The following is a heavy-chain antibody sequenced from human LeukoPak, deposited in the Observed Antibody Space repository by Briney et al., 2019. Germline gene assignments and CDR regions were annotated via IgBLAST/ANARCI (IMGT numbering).Heavy chain of an antibody. J-gene: IGHJ4*02. V-gene: IGHV4-34*01. CDR1: DESLSDYY. D-gene: IGHD3-9*01. CDR2: INHSGST. Sequence: SETLSLTCAVYDESLSDYYWNWIRQPPGKGLEWLGEINHSGSTNYNPPLKSRVTISVDTSKNQFSLKLSSVTAADTAVYYCARRGPILTGPYYFDYWGQGTLVTVSS. CDR3: ARRGPILTGPYYFDY.